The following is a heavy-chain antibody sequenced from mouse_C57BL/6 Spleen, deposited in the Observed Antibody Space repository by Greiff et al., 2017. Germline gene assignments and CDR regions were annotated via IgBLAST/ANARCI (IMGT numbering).Heavy chain of an antibody. D-gene: IGHD1-1*01. V-gene: IGHV1-50*01. CDR3: ARDCTTLYAMDY. CDR2: IDPSDSDT. J-gene: IGHJ4*01. Sequence: QVQLQQSGAELVKPGASVKLSCKASGYTFTSYWMQWVKQRPGQGLEWIGEIDPSDSDTNYNQKFKGKATLTVDTSSSTAYMQLSSLTSDDSAVYYCARDCTTLYAMDYWGQGTSVTVSS. CDR1: GYTFTSYW.